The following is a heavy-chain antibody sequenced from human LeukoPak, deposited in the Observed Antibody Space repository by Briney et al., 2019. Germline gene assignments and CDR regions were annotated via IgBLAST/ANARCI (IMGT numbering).Heavy chain of an antibody. D-gene: IGHD3-10*01. J-gene: IGHJ6*03. CDR1: GGSINSTDYY. CDR3: ARDSFEGGYYYYLDV. Sequence: SETLSLTCTVSGGSINSTDYYWSWIRQPAGKGPEWIGRVYSTGITKYNPSLKSRVIISVDTSKNQFSLKLNSVTAADTAVYYCARDSFEGGYYYYLDVWGKGTTVTVSS. CDR2: VYSTGIT. V-gene: IGHV4-61*02.